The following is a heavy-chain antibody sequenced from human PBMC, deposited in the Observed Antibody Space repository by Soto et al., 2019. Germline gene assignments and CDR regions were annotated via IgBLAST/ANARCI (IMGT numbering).Heavy chain of an antibody. CDR2: INPSGGST. Sequence: ASVKVSCKASGYTFTGYYMHWVRQAPGQGLEWMGIINPSGGSTSYAQKFQGRVTMTRDTSTSTVYMELSSLRSEDTAVYYCARDLLNTIFGVVTSPSYYYWDSYYGMDVWGQGTTVTVSS. J-gene: IGHJ6*02. CDR3: ARDLLNTIFGVVTSPSYYYWDSYYGMDV. D-gene: IGHD3-3*01. V-gene: IGHV1-46*01. CDR1: GYTFTGYY.